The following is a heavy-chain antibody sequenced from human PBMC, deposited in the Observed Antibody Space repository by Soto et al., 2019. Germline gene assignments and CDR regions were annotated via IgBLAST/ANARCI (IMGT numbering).Heavy chain of an antibody. CDR3: ARDKRCSSTSCYTTTIYYYYYGMDV. CDR1: GYTFTSYY. D-gene: IGHD2-2*02. J-gene: IGHJ6*02. Sequence: QVQLVQSGAEVKKPGASVMVSCKASGYTFTSYYMHWVRQAPGQGLEWMGIINPSGGSTSYAQKFQGRVTMTRDTSTSTVYMELSSLRSEDTAVYYCARDKRCSSTSCYTTTIYYYYYGMDVWGQGTTVTVSS. CDR2: INPSGGST. V-gene: IGHV1-46*01.